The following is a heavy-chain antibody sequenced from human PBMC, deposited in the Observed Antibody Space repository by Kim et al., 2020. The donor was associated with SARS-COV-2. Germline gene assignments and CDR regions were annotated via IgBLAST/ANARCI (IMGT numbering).Heavy chain of an antibody. Sequence: CTPSPKGRVTISVDTSKNQFSLKLSSVTAADTAVYYCARVGGLGYYGMDVWGQGTTVTVSS. D-gene: IGHD3-16*01. V-gene: IGHV4-34*01. J-gene: IGHJ6*02. CDR3: ARVGGLGYYGMDV.